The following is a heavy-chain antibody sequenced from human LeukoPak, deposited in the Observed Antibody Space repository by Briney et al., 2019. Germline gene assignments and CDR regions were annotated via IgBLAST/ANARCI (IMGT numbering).Heavy chain of an antibody. CDR1: GFTFSSYA. J-gene: IGHJ4*02. V-gene: IGHV3-30-3*01. CDR2: ISYDGSNK. CDR3: ARDLWSFTRWLHKPNYFDY. Sequence: GGSLRLSCAAFGFTFSSYAMHWVRQAPGKGLEWVAVISYDGSNKYYADSVKGRFTISRDNAKNSLYLQMNSLRAEDTAVYYCARDLWSFTRWLHKPNYFDYWGQGTLVTVSS. D-gene: IGHD5-24*01.